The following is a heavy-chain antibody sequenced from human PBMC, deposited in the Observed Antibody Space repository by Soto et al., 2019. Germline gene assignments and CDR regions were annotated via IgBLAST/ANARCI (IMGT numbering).Heavy chain of an antibody. Sequence: SETLSLTCIVSGGSITRSSYFWGWVRQPPGKGLEWIGTIYFTGNAYSTPSLKSRLTMSIDTSKNEFSLRLNSVTAADTAVYYCAGQTFTIAAASYGRSNWFDPWGPGTLVTVSS. CDR3: AGQTFTIAAASYGRSNWFDP. CDR1: GGSITRSSYF. V-gene: IGHV4-39*01. CDR2: IYFTGNA. J-gene: IGHJ5*02. D-gene: IGHD6-25*01.